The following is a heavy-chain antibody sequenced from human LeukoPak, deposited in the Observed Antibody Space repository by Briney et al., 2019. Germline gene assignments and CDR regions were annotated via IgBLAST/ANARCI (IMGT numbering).Heavy chain of an antibody. V-gene: IGHV1-2*02. CDR1: GYTFSGTGWY. CDR2: IYPYTGAT. J-gene: IGHJ4*02. Sequence: GDSVKVSCKASGYTFSGTGWYLYWLRKAPGQGLECMGWIYPYTGATDYAQKFQGRVAMTRDTSISRACMELSRLRPDDTAVYYCARDGPAQMVDFDYWGQGTLVTVSS. CDR3: ARDGPAQMVDFDY. D-gene: IGHD3-10*01.